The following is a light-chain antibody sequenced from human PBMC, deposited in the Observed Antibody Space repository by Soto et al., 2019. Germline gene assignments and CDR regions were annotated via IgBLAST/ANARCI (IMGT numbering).Light chain of an antibody. J-gene: IGKJ1*01. Sequence: EIVLTQSPGTLSLSPGERATLSCRASQSVSSSFFAWYQQKPGQAPRLLIYGASSRSNGIPDRFSGSGSGTDFTLTISRLEPEDFALYYWQQYGSSPTFGQGTKVEIK. CDR2: GAS. CDR3: QQYGSSPT. V-gene: IGKV3-20*01. CDR1: QSVSSSF.